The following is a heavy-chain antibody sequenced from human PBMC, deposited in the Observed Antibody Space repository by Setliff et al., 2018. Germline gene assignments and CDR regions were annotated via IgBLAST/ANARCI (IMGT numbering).Heavy chain of an antibody. D-gene: IGHD2-15*01. Sequence: PGGSLRLSCAASGFSFSSTAMHWVRQAPGKGLEWVAVIWDDGGNKYHADSVKGRFTISRDNSKNTLYLQMNSLRPEDTAVYYCARTCSGSGCYAGLESWGQGTPVTVSS. CDR1: GFSFSSTA. J-gene: IGHJ4*02. CDR2: IWDDGGNK. V-gene: IGHV3-33*01. CDR3: ARTCSGSGCYAGLES.